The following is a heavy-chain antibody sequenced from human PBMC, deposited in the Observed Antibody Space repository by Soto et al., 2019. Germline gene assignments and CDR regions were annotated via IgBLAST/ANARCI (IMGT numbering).Heavy chain of an antibody. CDR1: GGTFSSYA. CDR2: IIPIFGTA. V-gene: IGHV1-69*01. D-gene: IGHD1-20*01. J-gene: IGHJ5*02. Sequence: QVQLVQSGAEVKKPGSSVKVSCKASGGTFSSYAISWVRQAPGQGLEWMGGIIPIFGTANYAQKFQGRVTSTADESTSTAYIGTSSLRSEDTAVYDCARGYKWGGKNWFDPWGQGTLVTVSS. CDR3: ARGYKWGGKNWFDP.